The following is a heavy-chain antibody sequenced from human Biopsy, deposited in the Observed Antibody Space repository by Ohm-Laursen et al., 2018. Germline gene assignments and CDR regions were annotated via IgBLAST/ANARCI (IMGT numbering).Heavy chain of an antibody. CDR3: ARDRGYYSDRTVPGYFDL. Sequence: GTLSLTCTVSGDSISTYYWSWIRQPPGKGLEWIGCVYYTGSTDYNPSLQSRVTISVDTSKNHFSLRLRSVTPADTAIYYCARDRGYYSDRTVPGYFDLWGRGTLVTVSS. J-gene: IGHJ2*01. CDR2: VYYTGST. V-gene: IGHV4-59*01. CDR1: GDSISTYY. D-gene: IGHD3-22*01.